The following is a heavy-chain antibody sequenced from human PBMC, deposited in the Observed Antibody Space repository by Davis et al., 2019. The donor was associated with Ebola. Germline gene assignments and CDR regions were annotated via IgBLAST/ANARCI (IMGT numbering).Heavy chain of an antibody. Sequence: GESLKISCAASGFTFSSYSMNWVRQAPGKGLEWVSSISSSSYIYYADSVKGRFTISRDNAKNSLYLQMNSLRAEDTAVYYCARGQLAARPGYYYGMDVWGQGTTVTVSS. CDR2: ISSSSYI. J-gene: IGHJ6*02. CDR3: ARGQLAARPGYYYGMDV. D-gene: IGHD6-6*01. V-gene: IGHV3-21*01. CDR1: GFTFSSYS.